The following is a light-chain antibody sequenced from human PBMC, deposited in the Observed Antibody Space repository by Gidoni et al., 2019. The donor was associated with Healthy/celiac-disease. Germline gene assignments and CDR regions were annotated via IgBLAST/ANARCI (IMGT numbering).Light chain of an antibody. CDR3: QQPNT. CDR1: QGISSY. CDR2: AAS. J-gene: IGKJ4*01. V-gene: IGKV1-9*01. Sequence: DVPLTQSPSFLSASVGDRVTITCRASQGISSYLAWYQQKPGKAPKLLIYAASTLQSGVPSRFSGSGSGTEFTLTISSLQPEDFATYYCQQPNTFGGGTKVEIK.